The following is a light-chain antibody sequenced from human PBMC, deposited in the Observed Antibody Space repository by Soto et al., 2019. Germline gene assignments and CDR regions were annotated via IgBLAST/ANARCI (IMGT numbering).Light chain of an antibody. Sequence: DIQMTQSPSTLSASVGDRVTITCRASQSISTWLAWYQQKPGKAPKLLIYKAFSLESGVPSRFSGSGSGTEFTLTISSLQPDDFATYYCQQYNSYPLTFGGGTKVDIK. J-gene: IGKJ4*01. V-gene: IGKV1-5*03. CDR1: QSISTW. CDR3: QQYNSYPLT. CDR2: KAF.